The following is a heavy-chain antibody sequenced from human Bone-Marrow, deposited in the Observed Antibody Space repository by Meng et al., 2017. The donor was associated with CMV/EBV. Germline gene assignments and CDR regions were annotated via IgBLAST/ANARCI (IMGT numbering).Heavy chain of an antibody. CDR1: GFTFSDYA. V-gene: IGHV3-23*01. CDR2: ISSGSGDST. D-gene: IGHD3-3*01. J-gene: IGHJ3*02. Sequence: GGSLRLSCAGSGFTFSDYAMSWVRQAPGKGLEWVSGISSGSGDSTNYADSVKGRFTISRDNAKNSLYLQMNSLRAEDTAVYYCARFTWRDAFDIWGPGTMVTVSS. CDR3: ARFTWRDAFDI.